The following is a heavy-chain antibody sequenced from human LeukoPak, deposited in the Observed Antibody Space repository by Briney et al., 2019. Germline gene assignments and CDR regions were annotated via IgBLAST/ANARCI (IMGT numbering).Heavy chain of an antibody. J-gene: IGHJ4*02. CDR2: ISSGGRIK. Sequence: GGTLTLSCAASGFTFSSYEMNWVRQGPGKGLEWVSYISSGGRIKYYADSVKGRFTISRDNAKNSLYLQMNSLRAEDTAVYYCARDEPGIAVDVGVYWGQGTLVTVSS. CDR3: ARDEPGIAVDVGVY. V-gene: IGHV3-48*03. CDR1: GFTFSSYE. D-gene: IGHD6-19*01.